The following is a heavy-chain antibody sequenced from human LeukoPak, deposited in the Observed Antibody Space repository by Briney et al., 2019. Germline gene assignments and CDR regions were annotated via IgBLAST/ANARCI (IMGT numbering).Heavy chain of an antibody. J-gene: IGHJ3*01. CDR2: VSNSGSSI. V-gene: IGHV3-11*01. CDR1: GFTFSDEY. Sequence: GSLRLSCAASGFTFSDEYMSWIRQAPGKGLEWISCVSNSGSSIYYADSVKGRFSISRDNVKNSLYLQMNSLRVEDTAVYYCARDGAYSASNFWGQGTMVAVSS. CDR3: ARDGAYSASNF. D-gene: IGHD6-13*01.